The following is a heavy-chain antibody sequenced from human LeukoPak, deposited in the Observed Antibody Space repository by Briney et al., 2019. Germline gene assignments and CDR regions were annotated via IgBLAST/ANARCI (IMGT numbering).Heavy chain of an antibody. D-gene: IGHD6-6*01. CDR1: GGTFSSYA. Sequence: ASVKVSCKASGGTFSSYAISWVRQAPGQGLEWMGGIIPIFGTANYAQKFQGRVTITTDESTSTAYMELSSLRSEDTAVYYCARSSSSPRGGQLGLLDYWGQGTLVTVSS. V-gene: IGHV1-69*05. J-gene: IGHJ4*02. CDR2: IIPIFGTA. CDR3: ARSSSSPRGGQLGLLDY.